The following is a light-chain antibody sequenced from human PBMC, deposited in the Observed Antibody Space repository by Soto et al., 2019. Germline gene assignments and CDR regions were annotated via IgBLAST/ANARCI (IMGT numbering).Light chain of an antibody. CDR2: DAS. J-gene: IGKJ4*01. Sequence: DIQMTQSPSPLAASVGDRVTITCRASQSISFWLAWYQQKPGKAPKLLIFDASTLERGVPSRFSGSGSGTEFTLTISSRQPDDFATYYCQQYNSYVLTFGGGTKVEI. V-gene: IGKV1-5*01. CDR1: QSISFW. CDR3: QQYNSYVLT.